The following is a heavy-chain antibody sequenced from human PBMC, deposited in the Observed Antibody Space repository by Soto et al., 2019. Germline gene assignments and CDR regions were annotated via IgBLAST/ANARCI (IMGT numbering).Heavy chain of an antibody. V-gene: IGHV1-69*06. Sequence: QVQLVQSGAEVKKPGSSVKVSCEASGGTFNNYVISWLRQAPGQWLEWMGGIIPNYDAANYARKFRGRLTITADKSTNTAYMELNSLRPEDTATYYCARYWSAGTLYGAFDIWGQGTTVIVS. D-gene: IGHD2-15*01. CDR3: ARYWSAGTLYGAFDI. J-gene: IGHJ3*02. CDR2: IIPNYDAA. CDR1: GGTFNNYV.